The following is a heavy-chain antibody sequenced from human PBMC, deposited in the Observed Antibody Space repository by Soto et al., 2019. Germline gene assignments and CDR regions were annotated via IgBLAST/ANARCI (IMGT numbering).Heavy chain of an antibody. J-gene: IGHJ4*01. V-gene: IGHV1-8*01. CDR3: ARLAEYCNGIKCYSNFDF. D-gene: IGHD2-15*01. Sequence: ASVKVSCKTSGYNFTNFDINWVRQAPGRGLVWMGWMNPSSGEAGSAQNFQGRVTMTRDISTRTFFMQLTSLRSEDTAIYYCARLAEYCNGIKCYSNFDFWGRGTQVTVSS. CDR1: GYNFTNFD. CDR2: MNPSSGEA.